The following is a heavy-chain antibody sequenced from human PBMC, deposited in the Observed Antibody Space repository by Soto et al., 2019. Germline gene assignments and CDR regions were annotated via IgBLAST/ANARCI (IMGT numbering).Heavy chain of an antibody. CDR1: GGSISSYY. V-gene: IGHV4-59*01. D-gene: IGHD6-13*01. CDR3: ARDRTAAGTFDY. CDR2: VYYGGSI. Sequence: SETLSLTCTVSGGSISSYYWSWIRQPPGRGLEWIGYVYYGGSISHNPSLRTRVTQSVDTSKNQFSLKLRYVTAADTAVYYCARDRTAAGTFDYWGQGTLVTVSS. J-gene: IGHJ4*02.